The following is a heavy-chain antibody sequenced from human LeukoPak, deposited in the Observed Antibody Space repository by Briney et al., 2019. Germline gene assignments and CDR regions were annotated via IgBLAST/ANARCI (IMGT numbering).Heavy chain of an antibody. D-gene: IGHD6-19*01. CDR1: GFTFSSHA. J-gene: IGHJ4*02. CDR3: AKDGRSYSSGWPPFDY. CDR2: ISGSGDNR. V-gene: IGHV3-23*01. Sequence: GGSLRLSCAASGFTFSSHAMSWVRQAPGKGLEWVSSISGSGDNRNYADSVKGRFTISRDNSKNTLYLQMNSLRAEDTAVYHCAKDGRSYSSGWPPFDYWGQGALVTVSS.